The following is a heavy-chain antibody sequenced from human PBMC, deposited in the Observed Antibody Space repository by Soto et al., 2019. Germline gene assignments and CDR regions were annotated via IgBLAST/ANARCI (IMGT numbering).Heavy chain of an antibody. CDR2: INPNSGGT. Sequence: GASVKVSCKASGYTFTGYYMHWVRQAPGQGLEWMGWINPNSGGTNYAQKFQGRVTMTRDTSISTAYMELSRLRSDDTAVYYCARHTDSSSWYYITYYYYYGMDVWGQGTTVTVYS. CDR1: GYTFTGYY. CDR3: ARHTDSSSWYYITYYYYYGMDV. D-gene: IGHD6-13*01. J-gene: IGHJ6*02. V-gene: IGHV1-2*02.